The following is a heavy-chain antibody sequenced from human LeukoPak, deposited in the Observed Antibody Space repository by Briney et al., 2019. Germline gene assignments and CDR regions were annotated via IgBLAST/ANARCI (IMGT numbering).Heavy chain of an antibody. V-gene: IGHV3-30*02. CDR2: IRYNGNNQ. Sequence: GGSLRLSCAASGLTFSMPPMDWVRQAPGKGLEWVAFIRYNGNNQYYADSVKGRFTISRDNSKNTLYLQMNSLKGDDTAVYYCAKDSAFYYIDVWGKGTTVIISS. CDR3: AKDSAFYYIDV. D-gene: IGHD3-10*01. J-gene: IGHJ6*03. CDR1: GLTFSMPP.